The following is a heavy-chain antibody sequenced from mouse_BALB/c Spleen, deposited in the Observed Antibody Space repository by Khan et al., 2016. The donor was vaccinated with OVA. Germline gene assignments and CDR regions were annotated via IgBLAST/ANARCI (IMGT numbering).Heavy chain of an antibody. J-gene: IGHJ3*01. CDR2: IYPGNINN. Sequence: QVQLKQSGPELVKPGASVRISCKASDYTFTSYYIHWVKQRPGQGLEWIGWIYPGNINNNYTERFKGKATLTADNSSSTAYMHLSSLTSAVSAVFFCARGGYGAVAYWGQGTLVTVAA. CDR1: DYTFTSYY. V-gene: IGHV1S56*01. D-gene: IGHD2-2*01. CDR3: ARGGYGAVAY.